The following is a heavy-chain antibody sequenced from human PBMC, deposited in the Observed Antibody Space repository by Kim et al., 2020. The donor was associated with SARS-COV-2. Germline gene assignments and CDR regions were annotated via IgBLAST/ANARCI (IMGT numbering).Heavy chain of an antibody. D-gene: IGHD6-6*01. Sequence: LKSRVTISVDTSKNQFSLKLSSVTAADTAVYYCASSRGSSADYYYGMDVWGQGTTVTVSS. V-gene: IGHV4-30-2*04. CDR3: ASSRGSSADYYYGMDV. J-gene: IGHJ6*02.